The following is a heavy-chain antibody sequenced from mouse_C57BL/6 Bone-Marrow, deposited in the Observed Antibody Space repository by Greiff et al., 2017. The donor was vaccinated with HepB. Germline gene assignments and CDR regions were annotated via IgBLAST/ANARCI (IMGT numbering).Heavy chain of an antibody. V-gene: IGHV5-9*01. CDR2: ISGGGGNT. Sequence: VQLKESGGGLVKPGGSLKLSCAASGFTFSSYTMSWVRQTPEKRLEWVATISGGGGNTYYPDSVKGRFTISRDNAKNTLYLQMSSLRSEDTALYYCASPYYGKAWFAYWGQGTLVTVSA. CDR1: GFTFSSYT. D-gene: IGHD1-1*01. J-gene: IGHJ3*01. CDR3: ASPYYGKAWFAY.